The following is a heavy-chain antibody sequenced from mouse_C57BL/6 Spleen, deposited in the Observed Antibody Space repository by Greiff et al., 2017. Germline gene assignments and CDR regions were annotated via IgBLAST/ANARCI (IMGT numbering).Heavy chain of an antibody. D-gene: IGHD2-3*01. CDR1: GYTFTDYN. CDR2: INPNNGGT. Sequence: EVQLQQSGPELVKPGASVKLPCKASGYTFTDYNMDWVKQSHGKSLEWIGDINPNNGGTIYNQKFKGKATLTVDKSSSTAYMELRSLTSEDTAVXYCARKSYDYYAMDYWGQGTSVTVSS. J-gene: IGHJ4*01. V-gene: IGHV1-18*01. CDR3: ARKSYDYYAMDY.